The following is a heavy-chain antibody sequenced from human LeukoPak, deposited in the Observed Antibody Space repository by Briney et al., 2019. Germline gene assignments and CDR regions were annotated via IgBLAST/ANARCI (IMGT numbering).Heavy chain of an antibody. CDR3: ARDYCGGDCYPFDY. J-gene: IGHJ4*02. CDR2: INWNGGST. CDR1: GFTFDDYG. Sequence: PGGSLRLSCAVSGFTFDDYGVSLVRQAPGKGLEWVSGINWNGGSTGYADSVKGRFTLSRDNAKKSVYLKMNSLRGEDTALYYCARDYCGGDCYPFDYWGQGTLVTVSS. V-gene: IGHV3-20*04. D-gene: IGHD2-21*02.